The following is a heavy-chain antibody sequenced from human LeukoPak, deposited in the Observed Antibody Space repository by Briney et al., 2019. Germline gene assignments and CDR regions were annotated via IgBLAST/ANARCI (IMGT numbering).Heavy chain of an antibody. Sequence: GGSLRLSCAASGLTSSHNYVSWVRQAPGKGLEWVSAIHTSGDTCYADSVKGRFTISRDTSKNTLYLQINSLRVEDTAVYYCIVFGDSNHWGQGTLVTVSS. CDR1: GLTSSHNY. CDR2: IHTSGDT. V-gene: IGHV3-53*01. J-gene: IGHJ5*02. CDR3: IVFGDSNH. D-gene: IGHD4-17*01.